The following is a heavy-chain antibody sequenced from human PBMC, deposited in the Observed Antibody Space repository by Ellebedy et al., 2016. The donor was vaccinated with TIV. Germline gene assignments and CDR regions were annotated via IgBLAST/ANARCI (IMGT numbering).Heavy chain of an antibody. CDR2: IRSNTDGVTT. D-gene: IGHD3-10*01. J-gene: IGHJ4*02. V-gene: IGHV3-15*01. CDR3: TTRGFRGY. Sequence: GESLKISCAASGFTFTDAWMTWVRQAPGKGLKWVGCIRSNTDGVTTDYAAPVKGRFTISTDDSKITLYLKMNSLKTEETAVYYCTTRGFRGYWGQGTLVTVSS. CDR1: GFTFTDAW.